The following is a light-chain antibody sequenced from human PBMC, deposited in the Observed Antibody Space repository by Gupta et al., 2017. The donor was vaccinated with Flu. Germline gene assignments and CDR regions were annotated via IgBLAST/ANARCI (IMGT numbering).Light chain of an antibody. CDR2: EVS. CDR3: SSYTSSSTLL. J-gene: IGLJ3*02. V-gene: IGLV2-14*01. CDR1: SSDVGGYNY. Sequence: QSALTQPASVSGPPGQPITISCTGTSSDVGGYNYVSWYQQHPGKAPKLMIYEVSNRPSGVSNRFSGSKSGNTASLTISGLQAEDEADYYCSSYTSSSTLLFGGGTKLTVL.